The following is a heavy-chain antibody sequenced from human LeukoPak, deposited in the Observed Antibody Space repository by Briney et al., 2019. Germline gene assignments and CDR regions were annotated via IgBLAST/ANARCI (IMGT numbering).Heavy chain of an antibody. Sequence: GGSLRLSCAASGFTFSSYSMNWVRQAPGKGLEWVSVISGGAGSTYYADSVKGRFTISRDNSKNTLYLQMNSLRAEDTAVYYCAKLSSFSLAVAANYWYFDLWGRGTLVTVSS. CDR3: AKLSSFSLAVAANYWYFDL. CDR2: ISGGAGST. J-gene: IGHJ2*01. CDR1: GFTFSSYS. V-gene: IGHV3-23*01. D-gene: IGHD6-19*01.